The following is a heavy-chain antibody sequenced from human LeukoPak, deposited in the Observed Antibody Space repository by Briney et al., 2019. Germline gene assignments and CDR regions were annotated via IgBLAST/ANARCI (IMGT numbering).Heavy chain of an antibody. CDR3: ARDSMIRGVPNWFDP. J-gene: IGHJ5*02. V-gene: IGHV1-2*02. D-gene: IGHD3-10*01. CDR2: INPNSGGT. Sequence: ASVKVSCKASGYTFTDYHMHWVRQAPGQGLEWMGWINPNSGGTNYAQKFQGRVTMTRDTSISTTNMELRSLRSDDTAVYYCARDSMIRGVPNWFDPWGQGTLVTVSS. CDR1: GYTFTDYH.